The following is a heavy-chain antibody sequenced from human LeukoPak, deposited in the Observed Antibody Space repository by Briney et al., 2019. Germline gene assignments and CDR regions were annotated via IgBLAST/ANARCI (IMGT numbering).Heavy chain of an antibody. J-gene: IGHJ4*02. V-gene: IGHV6-1*01. CDR1: GDSVSSNTAA. CDR3: ARGQSSSFDY. Sequence: SETLSLTCAVSGDSVSSNTAAWIWTRQSQWMGLEWLGGRYYRSKWYNDDAVSVPSPITNNTDTSKNQITRQLNSVTPEYTAVYYCARGQSSSFDYWGQGTLVTVSS. CDR2: RYYRSKWYN. D-gene: IGHD6-13*01.